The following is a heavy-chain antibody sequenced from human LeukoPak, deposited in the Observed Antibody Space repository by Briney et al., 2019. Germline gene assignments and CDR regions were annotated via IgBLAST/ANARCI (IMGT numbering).Heavy chain of an antibody. CDR1: GGTFISYT. D-gene: IGHD1-26*01. CDR2: IIPILGIA. V-gene: IGHV1-69*02. J-gene: IGHJ4*02. CDR3: ARVPSGSYDY. Sequence: SVKVSCKASGGTFISYTISWVRQAPGQGLEWMGRIIPILGIANYAQKFQGRVTITADKSTSTAYMQLSSLRSEDTAVYYCARVPSGSYDYWGQGTLVTVSS.